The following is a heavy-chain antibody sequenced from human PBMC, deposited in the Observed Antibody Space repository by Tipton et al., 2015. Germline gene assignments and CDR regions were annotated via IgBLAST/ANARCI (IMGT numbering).Heavy chain of an antibody. V-gene: IGHV4-39*07. J-gene: IGHJ6*02. D-gene: IGHD3-10*01. Sequence: TLSLTCTASGGSVSSSSYYWGWIRQPPGKGLEWIGSIYYSGSTNYNPSLKSRVTISVDTSKNQFSLKLSSVTAADTAVYYCARKKRWDYYGSGSYLGPYYYYYGMDVWGQGTTVTVSS. CDR3: ARKKRWDYYGSGSYLGPYYYYYGMDV. CDR2: IYYSGST. CDR1: GGSVSSSSYY.